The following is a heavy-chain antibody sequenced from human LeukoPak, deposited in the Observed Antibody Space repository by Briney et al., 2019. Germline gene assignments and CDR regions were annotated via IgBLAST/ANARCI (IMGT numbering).Heavy chain of an antibody. CDR3: AKTTVTSEEYYYYYMDV. V-gene: IGHV1-18*01. J-gene: IGHJ6*03. CDR1: GYTFTSYG. D-gene: IGHD4-17*01. Sequence: ASVKVSCKTSGYTFTSYGVSWVRQAPGQGLEWMGWIITYNGNTYYSQKLQGRVTMTTDTSTSTAYMELRSLRSDDTAVYYCAKTTVTSEEYYYYYMDVWGKGTTVTVFS. CDR2: IITYNGNT.